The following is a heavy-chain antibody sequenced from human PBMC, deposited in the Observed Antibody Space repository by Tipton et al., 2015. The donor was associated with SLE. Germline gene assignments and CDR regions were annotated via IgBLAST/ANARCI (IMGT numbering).Heavy chain of an antibody. CDR2: IYHSGSTTYT. J-gene: IGHJ5*02. CDR1: GASISGSSW. CDR3: ARVQAYEGFDP. D-gene: IGHD3-16*01. Sequence: TLSLTCAVSGASISGSSWWSWVRQPPGKGLEWIGEIYHSGSTTYTNYNPSLKRRVTISVDNSKNQFSLNLNSVTAADTAVYYCARVQAYEGFDPWGQGTLVTVSS. V-gene: IGHV4-4*02.